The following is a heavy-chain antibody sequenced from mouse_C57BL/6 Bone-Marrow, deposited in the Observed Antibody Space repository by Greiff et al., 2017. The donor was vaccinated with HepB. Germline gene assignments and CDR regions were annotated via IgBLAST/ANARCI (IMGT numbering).Heavy chain of an antibody. CDR1: GYTFTNYW. J-gene: IGHJ4*01. Sequence: VHLVESGAELVRPGPSVKMSCKASGYTFTNYWIGWAKQRPGHGLEWIGDIYPGGGYTNYNEKFKGKATLTADKSSSTAYMQFSSLTSEDSAIYYCARTRLYYYAMDYWGQGTSVTVSS. CDR2: IYPGGGYT. CDR3: ARTRLYYYAMDY. D-gene: IGHD2-4*01. V-gene: IGHV1-63*01.